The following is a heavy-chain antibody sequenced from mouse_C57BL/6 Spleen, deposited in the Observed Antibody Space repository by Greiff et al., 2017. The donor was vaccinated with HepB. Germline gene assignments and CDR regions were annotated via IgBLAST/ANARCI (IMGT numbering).Heavy chain of an antibody. CDR2: IYPGSGST. CDR1: GYTFTSYW. Sequence: VQLQQPGAELVKPGASVKMSCKASGYTFTSYWITWVKQRPGQGLEWIGDIYPGSGSTNYNEKFKSKATLTVDTSSSTAYMQLSSLTSEDSAVYYCARIGYYGSSYDWYFDVWGTGTTVTVSS. CDR3: ARIGYYGSSYDWYFDV. V-gene: IGHV1-55*01. J-gene: IGHJ1*03. D-gene: IGHD1-1*01.